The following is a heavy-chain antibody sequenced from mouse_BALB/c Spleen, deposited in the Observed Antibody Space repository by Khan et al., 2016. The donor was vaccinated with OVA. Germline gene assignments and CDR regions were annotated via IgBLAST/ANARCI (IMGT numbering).Heavy chain of an antibody. CDR2: ISSGGST. J-gene: IGHJ2*01. CDR3: ARKAYRYDEYYFDY. Sequence: EVELVESGGGSVKPGGSLKLSCAVSGFTFSSYVMSWIRQTPEKRLEWVASISSGGSTYYPDSVKGRFTISRDNARNVVYLQMSSLRSEDMAMYYCARKAYRYDEYYFDYWGQGTTLTVSS. D-gene: IGHD2-12*01. CDR1: GFTFSSYV. V-gene: IGHV5-6-5*01.